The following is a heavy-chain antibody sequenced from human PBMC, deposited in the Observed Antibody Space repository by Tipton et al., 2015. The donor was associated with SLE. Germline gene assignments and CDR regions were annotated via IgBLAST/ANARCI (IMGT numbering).Heavy chain of an antibody. J-gene: IGHJ5*02. CDR1: GGSIRSSNW. CDR3: ARVQAYEGFDP. V-gene: IGHV4-4*02. D-gene: IGHD3-16*01. CDR2: IDHGGST. Sequence: TLSLTCTVSGGSIRSSNWWSWVRQPPGKGLEWIGEIDHGGSTNSNPSLKSRVSMSVDKSKNQFSLKLSSVTAADTAVYYCARVQAYEGFDPWGQGTLVTVSS.